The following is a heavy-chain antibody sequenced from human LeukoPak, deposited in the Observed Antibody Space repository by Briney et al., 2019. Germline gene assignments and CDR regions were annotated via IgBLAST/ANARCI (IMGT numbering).Heavy chain of an antibody. Sequence: GGSLRLSCAASGFTFSDYYMSWIRQAPGKGLEWVSYISSSGTNIYYADSVKGRFTISRDNAKNSLYLQMNSLRAEDTAVYYCAKRRGLELLYYYYMDVWGKGTTVTVSS. CDR2: ISSSGTNI. D-gene: IGHD1-7*01. CDR1: GFTFSDYY. J-gene: IGHJ6*03. CDR3: AKRRGLELLYYYYMDV. V-gene: IGHV3-11*01.